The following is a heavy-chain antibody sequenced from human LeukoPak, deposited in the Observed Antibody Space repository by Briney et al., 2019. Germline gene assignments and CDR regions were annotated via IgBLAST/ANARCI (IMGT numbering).Heavy chain of an antibody. CDR1: GYTFSSYG. CDR2: ISAYNGHT. D-gene: IGHD1-26*01. J-gene: IGHJ6*03. Sequence: ASVKVSCKASGYTFSSYGFSWVRQAPGQGLEWMGWISAYNGHTNYAQKFQDRVTLTTDTSSNTAYMELRTLRYDDTAIYYCAREGSVGATYYYYYYMDVWGKGTTVTVSS. CDR3: AREGSVGATYYYYYYMDV. V-gene: IGHV1-18*01.